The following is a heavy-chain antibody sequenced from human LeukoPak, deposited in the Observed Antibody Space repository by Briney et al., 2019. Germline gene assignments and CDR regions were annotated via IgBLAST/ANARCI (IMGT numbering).Heavy chain of an antibody. CDR1: GFTFSTYA. J-gene: IGHJ4*02. Sequence: GGSLRLSCAASGFTFSTYAVNWVRQAPGKGLEWVSSISSSSSYIYYADSVKGRFTISRDNAKNSLYLQMNSLRAEDTAVYYCARIAAAGTFDYWGQGTLVTVSS. CDR3: ARIAAAGTFDY. V-gene: IGHV3-21*01. CDR2: ISSSSSYI. D-gene: IGHD6-13*01.